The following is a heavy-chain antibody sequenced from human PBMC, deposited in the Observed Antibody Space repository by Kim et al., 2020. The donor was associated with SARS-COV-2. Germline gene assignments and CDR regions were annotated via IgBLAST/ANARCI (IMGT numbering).Heavy chain of an antibody. CDR3: ARGVTYNLKLERRSGKKSDFDY. V-gene: IGHV4-34*01. D-gene: IGHD1-1*01. Sequence: SETLSLTCAVYGGSFSGYYWSWIRQPPGKGLEWIGEINHSGSTNYNPSLKSRVTISVDTSKNQFSLKLSSVTAADTAVYYCARGVTYNLKLERRSGKKSDFDYWGQGTLVTVSS. CDR1: GGSFSGYY. CDR2: INHSGST. J-gene: IGHJ4*02.